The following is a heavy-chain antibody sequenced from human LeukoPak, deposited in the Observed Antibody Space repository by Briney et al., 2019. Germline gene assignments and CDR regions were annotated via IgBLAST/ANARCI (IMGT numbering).Heavy chain of an antibody. CDR2: IYYSGST. CDR3: ARHGVVPAALDYYYYGMDV. J-gene: IGHJ6*02. V-gene: IGHV4-39*01. D-gene: IGHD2-2*01. Sequence: SETLSLTCTVSGGSISSCSYYWVWMRPPPGKGLDRIGSIYYSGSTYYNPSLKSRVTISVDTSKNQFSLKLSSVPAADTAVYYCARHGVVPAALDYYYYGMDVWGQGTTVTVSS. CDR1: GGSISSCSYY.